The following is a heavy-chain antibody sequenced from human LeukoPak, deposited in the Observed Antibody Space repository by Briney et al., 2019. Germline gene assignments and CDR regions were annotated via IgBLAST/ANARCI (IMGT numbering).Heavy chain of an antibody. Sequence: GGSLRLSCAASGFTFSSYAMHWVRQAPGKGLEWVAVISYNGSNKYYADSVKGRFTISRDNAKNSLYLQMNSLRAEDTAVYYCARGFWSGYSYWGQGTLVTVSS. J-gene: IGHJ4*02. CDR2: ISYNGSNK. CDR3: ARGFWSGYSY. CDR1: GFTFSSYA. D-gene: IGHD3-3*01. V-gene: IGHV3-30-3*01.